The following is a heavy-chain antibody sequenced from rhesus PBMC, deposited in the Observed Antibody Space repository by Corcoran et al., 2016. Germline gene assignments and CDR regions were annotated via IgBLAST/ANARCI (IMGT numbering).Heavy chain of an antibody. V-gene: IGHV1-200*01. D-gene: IGHD1-26*01. Sequence: QVQLVQSGAEVKKPGASVKLSCKASGYTFTSYSINWVRKAPGQGLEWMGGINPSNGSTGYAQKFQGRVTMTRDTSTSTAYMELSSLRSEDTAVYYCARGVPGTTYYGLDSWGQGVVVTVSS. CDR2: INPSNGST. CDR1: GYTFTSYS. CDR3: ARGVPGTTYYGLDS. J-gene: IGHJ6*01.